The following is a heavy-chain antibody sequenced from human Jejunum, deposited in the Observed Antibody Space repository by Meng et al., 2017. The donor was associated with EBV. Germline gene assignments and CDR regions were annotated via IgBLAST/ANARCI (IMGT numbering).Heavy chain of an antibody. CDR3: ARRYGDYVRYFDS. Sequence: TLKGAGPTRWNPPEPLPLTCTVSGFPLSTSGVGVGWIRQPPGKALEWLAHIYWDENKWYSTSLRSRLSIMKDTSKSQVVLTMTNMDPVDTATYYCARRYGDYVRYFDSWGQGILVTVSS. CDR1: GFPLSTSGVG. V-gene: IGHV2-5*02. D-gene: IGHD4-17*01. CDR2: IYWDENK. J-gene: IGHJ4*02.